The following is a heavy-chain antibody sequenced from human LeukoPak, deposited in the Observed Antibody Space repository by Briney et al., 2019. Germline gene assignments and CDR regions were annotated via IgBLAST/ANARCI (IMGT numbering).Heavy chain of an antibody. V-gene: IGHV3-21*01. D-gene: IGHD5-12*01. CDR1: GFTFSSYS. J-gene: IGHJ4*02. CDR3: AGGYSGYDLEAFDI. Sequence: GGSLRLSCAASGFTFSSYSMNWVRQAPGKGLEWVSSISSSSSYIYYADSVKGRFTISRDNAKNSLYLQMNSLRAEDTAVYYCAGGYSGYDLEAFDIWGQGTLVTVSS. CDR2: ISSSSSYI.